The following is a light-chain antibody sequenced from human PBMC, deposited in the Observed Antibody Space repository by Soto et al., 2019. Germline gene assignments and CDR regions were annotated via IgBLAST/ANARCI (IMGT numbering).Light chain of an antibody. CDR1: QSIRSY. V-gene: IGKV1-39*01. CDR3: QQSYSTPFT. CDR2: AAS. J-gene: IGKJ3*01. Sequence: DIQMTQSPSSLVASGGDRVTLTCRASQSIRSYLNSYQQTPGKAPNLLIYAASSLQSGVTPSFSGSGSGTDFTLTISSLQPEDFAIYYCQQSYSTPFTFGPGTKVDIK.